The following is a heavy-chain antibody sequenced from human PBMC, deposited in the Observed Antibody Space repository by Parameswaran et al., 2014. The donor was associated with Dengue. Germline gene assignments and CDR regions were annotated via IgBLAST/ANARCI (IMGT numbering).Heavy chain of an antibody. V-gene: IGHV3-23*01. CDR2: ISGSGGST. D-gene: IGHD3-3*01. CDR3: VYDFWSGYSVLFDY. J-gene: IGHJ4*02. Sequence: WIRQPPGKGLEWVSAISGSGGSTYYADSVKGRFTISRDNSKNTLYLQMNSLRAEDTAVYYCVYDFWSGYSVLFDYWGQGTLVTVSS.